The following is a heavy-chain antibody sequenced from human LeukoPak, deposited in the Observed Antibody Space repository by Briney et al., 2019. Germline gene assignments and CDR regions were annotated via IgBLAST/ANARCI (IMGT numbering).Heavy chain of an antibody. CDR2: ISGSGGST. V-gene: IGHV3-23*01. D-gene: IGHD6-13*01. J-gene: IGHJ6*02. CDR3: AKDSAAGRDIYYYYGMDV. CDR1: GFTFSSYA. Sequence: PGGSLRLSCAASGFTFSSYAMSWVRQAPGKGLEWVSAISGSGGSTYYADSVKGRFTISRDNSKNTLYLQMNSLRAEDTAVYYCAKDSAAGRDIYYYYGMDVWGQGTTVTVSS.